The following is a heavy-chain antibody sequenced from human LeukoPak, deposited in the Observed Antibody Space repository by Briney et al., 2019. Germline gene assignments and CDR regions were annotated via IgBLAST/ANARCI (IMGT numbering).Heavy chain of an antibody. CDR3: AAMARATLRWSFDI. D-gene: IGHD5-18*01. CDR1: DDSISAYY. V-gene: IGHV4-59*01. Sequence: SETLSLTCNVSDDSISAYYWSWIRQPPGKGLEWIGYIYYSGSHNDNPSLKSRVSMSVDMSKRQISLKLSSVTAADTAIYYCAAMARATLRWSFDIRGRGTPVIVST. CDR2: IYYSGSH. J-gene: IGHJ2*01.